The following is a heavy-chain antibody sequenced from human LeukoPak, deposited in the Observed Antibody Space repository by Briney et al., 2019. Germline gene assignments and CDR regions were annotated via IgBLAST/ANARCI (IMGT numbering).Heavy chain of an antibody. V-gene: IGHV5-51*01. Sequence: AGESLRISCKGSGYSFPTYWIAWVRQMPGKVLEWMGIIYPDESNIRYSPSFQGQVTISADKSISTAYLQWSSLKASDTAMYYCARPPSRGYSSSFEYWGQGTLVTVSS. J-gene: IGHJ4*02. D-gene: IGHD2-2*03. CDR3: ARPPSRGYSSSFEY. CDR2: IYPDESNI. CDR1: GYSFPTYW.